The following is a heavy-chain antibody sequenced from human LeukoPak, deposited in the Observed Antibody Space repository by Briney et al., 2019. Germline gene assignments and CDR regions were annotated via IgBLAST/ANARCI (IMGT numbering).Heavy chain of an antibody. D-gene: IGHD3-22*01. J-gene: IGHJ6*02. CDR3: ARVKGPRYYYYGMDV. Sequence: SVKVSCKASGGTFSSYAISWVRQAPGQGLEWMGGIIPIFGTANYAQKFQGRVTITRDTSASTAYMELSSLRSEDTAVYYCARVKGPRYYYYGMDVWGQGTTVTVSS. V-gene: IGHV1-69*05. CDR2: IIPIFGTA. CDR1: GGTFSSYA.